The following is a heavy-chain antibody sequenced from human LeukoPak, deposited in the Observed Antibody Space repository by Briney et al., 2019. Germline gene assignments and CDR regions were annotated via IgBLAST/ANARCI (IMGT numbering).Heavy chain of an antibody. Sequence: PGGSLRLSCAASGFTLSSYAMSWVRQAPGKGREWVSAISGSGGRTYYADSVKARFTISRDNSKTTLYLQMNSLRAEDTAVYYCAKDPRVGATTSRYFDYWGQGTLVTVSS. CDR1: GFTLSSYA. V-gene: IGHV3-23*01. CDR2: ISGSGGRT. D-gene: IGHD1-26*01. J-gene: IGHJ4*02. CDR3: AKDPRVGATTSRYFDY.